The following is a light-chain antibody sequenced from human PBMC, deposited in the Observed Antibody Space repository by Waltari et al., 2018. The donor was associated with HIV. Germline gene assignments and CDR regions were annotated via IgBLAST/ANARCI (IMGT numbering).Light chain of an antibody. V-gene: IGLV3-19*01. CDR2: GKN. J-gene: IGLJ1*01. Sequence: SSELTQAPAVSVALGQTVRITCQGDSLRSYYASWYQQKPGQAPVLVVFGKNNRPSGIPDRFSGSSSGNTASLTITGAQAEDEADYYCNSRDSSGNHRLFGTGTKVTVL. CDR3: NSRDSSGNHRL. CDR1: SLRSYY.